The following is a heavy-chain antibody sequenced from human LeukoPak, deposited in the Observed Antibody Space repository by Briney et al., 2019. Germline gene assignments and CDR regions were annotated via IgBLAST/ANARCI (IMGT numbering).Heavy chain of an antibody. D-gene: IGHD6-13*01. CDR3: ARGHYSSSWNGMDV. Sequence: SETLSLTCAVYGGSFSGYYWSWIRQPPGKGLEWIGEINHSGSTNYNPSLKSRVTISVDTSKNQFSLKLSSVTAADTAVYYCARGHYSSSWNGMDVWGKGTTVTVSS. J-gene: IGHJ6*04. V-gene: IGHV4-34*01. CDR2: INHSGST. CDR1: GGSFSGYY.